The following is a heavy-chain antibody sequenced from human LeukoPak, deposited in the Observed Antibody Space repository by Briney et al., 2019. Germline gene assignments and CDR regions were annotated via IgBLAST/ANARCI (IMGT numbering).Heavy chain of an antibody. CDR1: GFSFSGYL. J-gene: IGHJ4*02. CDR3: AKVRGTYSSGYFFDY. D-gene: IGHD6-19*01. CDR2: IFEDGITK. Sequence: GGSLRLSCAASGFSFSGYLLSWVRQAPGKGLEWVATIFEDGITKYYDDSVRGRFTISRDNAKKSLDLQMNSLRAEDTAFYYCAKVRGTYSSGYFFDYWGQGTLVTVSS. V-gene: IGHV3-7*03.